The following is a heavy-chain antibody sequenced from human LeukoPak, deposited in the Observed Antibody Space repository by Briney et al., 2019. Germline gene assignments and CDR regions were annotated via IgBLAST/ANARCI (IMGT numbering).Heavy chain of an antibody. CDR1: GYNFNTYG. J-gene: IGHJ3*02. D-gene: IGHD5-18*01. Sequence: ASVKVSCKASGYNFNTYGIGWVRQAHRQGLEWMGWITAANGNTNYAQKVQGRVTMTTDTSTSTAYMELRSLRSDDTAVYFCARDLARGYSYGYNAFDIWGQGTMVTVSS. CDR3: ARDLARGYSYGYNAFDI. V-gene: IGHV1-18*01. CDR2: ITAANGNT.